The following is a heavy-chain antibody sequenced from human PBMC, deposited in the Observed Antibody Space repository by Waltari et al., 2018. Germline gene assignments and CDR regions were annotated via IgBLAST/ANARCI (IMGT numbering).Heavy chain of an antibody. J-gene: IGHJ4*02. Sequence: QVQLVESGGGVVQPGGSLRLSCAASGFTFSNYAMHWVRQTPGKGLEWVAIIWYDGSNKYSADSVKGRFSISRDNVKKTLYLQMDSLRVEDTAVYYCAKDRSSSASCYDYWGQGTLVTVSS. CDR2: IWYDGSNK. CDR3: AKDRSSSASCYDY. V-gene: IGHV3-33*06. CDR1: GFTFSNYA. D-gene: IGHD2-2*01.